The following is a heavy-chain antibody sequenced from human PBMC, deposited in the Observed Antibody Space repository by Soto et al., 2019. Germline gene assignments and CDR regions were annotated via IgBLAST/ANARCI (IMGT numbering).Heavy chain of an antibody. D-gene: IGHD6-6*01. CDR1: GFSFTRHA. Sequence: EVRLLESGGGLLQPGGSLRLSCVASGFSFTRHAMTWVRQAPGKGLEWVSAISDTGGSTWCADSVKGRFTIARDNSKNTLYLQMNSLSPEDTAVYYGAKVSASSRPYDCASWGQGTLVTVSS. CDR3: AKVSASSRPYDCAS. CDR2: ISDTGGST. V-gene: IGHV3-23*01. J-gene: IGHJ4*02.